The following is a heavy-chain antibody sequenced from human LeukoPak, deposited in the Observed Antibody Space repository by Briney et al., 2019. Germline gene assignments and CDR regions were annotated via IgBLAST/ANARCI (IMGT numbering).Heavy chain of an antibody. CDR2: ISPTSSTT. CDR3: ARVVALSYNWFDP. J-gene: IGHJ5*02. CDR1: GFTFSSYE. Sequence: GGSLRLSCAASGFTFSSYEMNWVRQAPGRGLEWVSYISPTSSTTYYADSVKGRFTISRDNAKNSLYLQMNSLRAEDTAVYYCARVVALSYNWFDPWGQGTLVTVSA. D-gene: IGHD2-15*01. V-gene: IGHV3-48*03.